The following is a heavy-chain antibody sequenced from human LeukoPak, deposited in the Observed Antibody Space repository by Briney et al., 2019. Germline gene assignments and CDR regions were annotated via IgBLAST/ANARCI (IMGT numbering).Heavy chain of an antibody. Sequence: GGSLRLSCAASGFTFSSYGMHWVRQAPGKGLEWVAVIWYDGSNKYYADSVKGRFTISRDNSKNTLYLQMNSLRAEDTAVYYCASVVIELGAFDIWGQGTMVTVSS. V-gene: IGHV3-33*01. J-gene: IGHJ3*02. CDR2: IWYDGSNK. D-gene: IGHD2/OR15-2a*01. CDR3: ASVVIELGAFDI. CDR1: GFTFSSYG.